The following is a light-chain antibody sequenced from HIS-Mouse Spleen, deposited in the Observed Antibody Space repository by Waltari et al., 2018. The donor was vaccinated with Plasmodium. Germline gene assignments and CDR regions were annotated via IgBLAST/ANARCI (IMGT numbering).Light chain of an antibody. V-gene: IGKV3-11*01. Sequence: EIVLPQSPATLSLSPGERATLSCRASQSVSSYLAWYQQKPGQAPRLLIYDASNRATGIPARFSGSGSGTDFTLTISSLQSEDFAVYYCQQYNNWPFTFGPGTKVDIK. CDR2: DAS. CDR3: QQYNNWPFT. CDR1: QSVSSY. J-gene: IGKJ3*01.